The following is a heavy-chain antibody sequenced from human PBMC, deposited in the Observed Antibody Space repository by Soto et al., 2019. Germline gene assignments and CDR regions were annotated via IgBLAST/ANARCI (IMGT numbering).Heavy chain of an antibody. V-gene: IGHV3-30*18. CDR2: ISYDGSNK. Sequence: GGSLRLSCAASGFTFSSYGMHWVRQAPGKGLEWVAVISYDGSNKYYADSVKGRFTISRDNSKNTLYLQMNSLRAEDTAVYYCAKDSSSWYFMDYWGQGTLVTVSS. D-gene: IGHD6-13*01. CDR1: GFTFSSYG. J-gene: IGHJ4*02. CDR3: AKDSSSWYFMDY.